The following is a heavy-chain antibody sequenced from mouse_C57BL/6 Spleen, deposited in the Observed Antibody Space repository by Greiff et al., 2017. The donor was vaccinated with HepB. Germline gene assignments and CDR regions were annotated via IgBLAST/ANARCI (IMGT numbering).Heavy chain of an antibody. V-gene: IGHV1-15*01. J-gene: IGHJ2*01. Sequence: VQLQQSGAELVRPGASVTLSCKASGYTFTDYEMHWVKQTPVRGLEWIGAIDPETGGTAYNQKFKGKAILTADKSSSTAYMELRSLTSEDSAVYYCTRGSSGYGGYFDYWGQGTTLTVSS. CDR3: TRGSSGYGGYFDY. CDR1: GYTFTDYE. D-gene: IGHD3-2*02. CDR2: IDPETGGT.